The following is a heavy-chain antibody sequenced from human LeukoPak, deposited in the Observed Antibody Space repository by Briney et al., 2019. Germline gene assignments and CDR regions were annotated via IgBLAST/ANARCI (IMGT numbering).Heavy chain of an antibody. J-gene: IGHJ4*02. CDR2: IKEDASEK. CDR1: GFTFSSYW. D-gene: IGHD6-19*01. CDR3: ARGSIIAVAPGDY. Sequence: PGRSLRLSCAASGFTFSSYWMSCARQAPGKGLEWVANIKEDASEKYYVDSVKGRFTISRDNARNSLYLQMYSLRAEDTAVYYCARGSIIAVAPGDYWGQGTLVTVSS. V-gene: IGHV3-7*01.